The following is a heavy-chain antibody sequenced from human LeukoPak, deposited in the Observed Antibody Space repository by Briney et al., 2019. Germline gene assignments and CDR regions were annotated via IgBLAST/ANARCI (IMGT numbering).Heavy chain of an antibody. CDR1: GGSISSGGYY. D-gene: IGHD3-22*01. J-gene: IGHJ2*01. CDR2: IYYSGST. Sequence: SETLSLTCTVCGGSISSGGYYWSWIRQHPGKGLEWIGYIYYSGSTYYNPSLKSRVTISVDTSKNQFSLKLSSVTAADTAVYYCARGCPYYYDSRTGSFDLWGRGTLVTVSS. V-gene: IGHV4-31*03. CDR3: ARGCPYYYDSRTGSFDL.